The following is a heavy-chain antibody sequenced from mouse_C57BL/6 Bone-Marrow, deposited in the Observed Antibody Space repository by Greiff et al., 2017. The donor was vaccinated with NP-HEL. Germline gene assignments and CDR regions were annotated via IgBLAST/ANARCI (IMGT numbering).Heavy chain of an antibody. CDR3: ADSNYVSAAMDY. V-gene: IGHV1-53*01. Sequence: QVQLQQPGTELVKPGASVKLSCKASGYTFTSYWMHWVKQRPGQGLEWIGNINPSNGGTNYNEKFKSKATLTVDKSSSTAYKQLSSLTSEDSAVYYCADSNYVSAAMDYWGQGTSVTVSS. CDR1: GYTFTSYW. J-gene: IGHJ4*01. CDR2: INPSNGGT. D-gene: IGHD2-5*01.